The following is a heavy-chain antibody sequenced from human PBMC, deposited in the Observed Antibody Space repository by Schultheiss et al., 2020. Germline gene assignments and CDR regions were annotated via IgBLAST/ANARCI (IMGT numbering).Heavy chain of an antibody. V-gene: IGHV3-73*01. CDR3: TTDDYGMDV. CDR2: IRSKANSYAT. Sequence: GGSLRLSCAASGFTFSDSSVHWVRQASGKGLEWVGRIRSKANSYATAYAASVKGRFTISRDDSKNTLYLQMNSLKTEDTAVYYCTTDDYGMDVWGQGTTVTVSS. D-gene: IGHD5-24*01. CDR1: GFTFSDSS. J-gene: IGHJ6*02.